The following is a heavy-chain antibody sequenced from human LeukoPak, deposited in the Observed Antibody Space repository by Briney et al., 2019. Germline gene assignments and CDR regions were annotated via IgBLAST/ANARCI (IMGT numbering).Heavy chain of an antibody. CDR1: GGSFSGYY. Sequence: SETLSLTCAVYGGSFSGYYWSWIRQPPGKGLEWIGEINHSGSTNYNPSLKSRVTISVDTSKNQFSLKLSSVTAADTAAYYCARVSAAAGEGYYFDYWGQGTLVTVSS. CDR3: ARVSAAAGEGYYFDY. J-gene: IGHJ4*02. V-gene: IGHV4-34*01. D-gene: IGHD6-13*01. CDR2: INHSGST.